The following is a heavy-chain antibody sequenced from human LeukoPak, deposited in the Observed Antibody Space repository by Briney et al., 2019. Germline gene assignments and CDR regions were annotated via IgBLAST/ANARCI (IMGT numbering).Heavy chain of an antibody. D-gene: IGHD2-21*02. J-gene: IGHJ3*02. Sequence: PSETLSLTCTVSGRSISYYYWSWLRQPPGKGLEWIGYVYYSGSTRYNPSLKSRVTISLDTSKHQFSLKLNSVTAADTAVYYCARHAYCGGDCFGGAFEIWGQGAMVTVSS. CDR1: GRSISYYY. V-gene: IGHV4-59*08. CDR3: ARHAYCGGDCFGGAFEI. CDR2: VYYSGST.